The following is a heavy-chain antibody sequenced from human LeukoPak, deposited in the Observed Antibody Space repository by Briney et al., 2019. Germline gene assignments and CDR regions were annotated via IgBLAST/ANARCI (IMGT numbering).Heavy chain of an antibody. CDR1: GFTFSSND. CDR3: ATDAGHWFDP. CDR2: IWYDGNNK. V-gene: IGHV3-33*01. Sequence: GGSLRLSCAASGFTFSSNDMHWVRQAPGKGLERVAVIWYDGNNKYYADSVKGRFTISRDNSKNTLFLQMNSLRAEDTAVYYCATDAGHWFDPWGQGTLVTVSS. J-gene: IGHJ5*02.